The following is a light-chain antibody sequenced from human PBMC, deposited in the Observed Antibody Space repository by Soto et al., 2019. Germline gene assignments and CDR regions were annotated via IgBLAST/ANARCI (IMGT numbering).Light chain of an antibody. Sequence: QSVLTQPAFVSGSPGQSIAISCTGTSNDVGGYNYVSWYQQHPGKAPKLMIYDVSARPSGVSNRFSGSKSDNTASLTISGLQPEDEADYYCSSYTSSNTVVFGGGTKLTVL. CDR3: SSYTSSNTVV. CDR1: SNDVGGYNY. V-gene: IGLV2-14*01. CDR2: DVS. J-gene: IGLJ2*01.